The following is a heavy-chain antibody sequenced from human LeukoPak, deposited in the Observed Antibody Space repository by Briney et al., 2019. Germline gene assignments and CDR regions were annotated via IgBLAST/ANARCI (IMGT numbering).Heavy chain of an antibody. CDR1: GYTPLSYG. CDR2: INPNSGGT. CDR3: ARVRPSGYEIDY. D-gene: IGHD5-12*01. Sequence: ASVKVSCKASGYTPLSYGIIWVRQAPGQGLEWMGWINPNSGGTNYAQKFQGRVTMTRDTSISTAYMELSKLRSDDTAVYYCARVRPSGYEIDYWGQGALVTVSS. V-gene: IGHV1-2*02. J-gene: IGHJ4*02.